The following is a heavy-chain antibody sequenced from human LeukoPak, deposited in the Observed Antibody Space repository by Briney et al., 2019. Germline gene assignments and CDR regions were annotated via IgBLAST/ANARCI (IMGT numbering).Heavy chain of an antibody. V-gene: IGHV4-38-2*02. CDR3: ARGGRVTSRKYYFDY. D-gene: IGHD4-17*01. J-gene: IGHJ4*02. CDR2: IYNSGST. CDR1: GYSISSGYY. Sequence: PSETLSLTCTVSGYSISSGYYWGWIRQSPGKGLEWIGSIYNSGSTYYNPSLKSRVTISIDTSKNQFSLKLSSVTAADTAVYYCARGGRVTSRKYYFDYWGQGTLVTVSS.